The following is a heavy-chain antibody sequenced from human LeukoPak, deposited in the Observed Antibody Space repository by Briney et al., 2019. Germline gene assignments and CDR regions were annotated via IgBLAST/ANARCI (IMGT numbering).Heavy chain of an antibody. D-gene: IGHD3-3*01. J-gene: IGHJ4*02. CDR3: VRDFWSGYYKGLFDY. CDR2: IYYSGST. V-gene: IGHV4-39*01. CDR1: GGSISSSSSY. Sequence: SETLSLTCTVSGGSISSSSSYWGWIRQPPGKGLEWIGSIYYSGSTYYNPSLKSRATISVDTSKNEFSLKLSSVTAADTAVYYCVRDFWSGYYKGLFDYWGQGTLVTVSS.